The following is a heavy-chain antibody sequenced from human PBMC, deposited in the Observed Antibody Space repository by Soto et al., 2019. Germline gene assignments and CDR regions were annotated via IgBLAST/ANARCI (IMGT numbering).Heavy chain of an antibody. D-gene: IGHD3-22*01. J-gene: IGHJ4*02. CDR2: IYYSGST. CDR3: ARDHQSWGHYDSPLGYFDY. Sequence: QVQLQESGPGLVKPSQTLSLTCTVSGGSISSGGYYWSWIRQHPGKGLEWIGYIYYSGSTYYNPSLKSRVTISVDTSKNQFSLKLSSVTAADTAVYYCARDHQSWGHYDSPLGYFDYWGQGTLVTVSS. CDR1: GGSISSGGYY. V-gene: IGHV4-31*03.